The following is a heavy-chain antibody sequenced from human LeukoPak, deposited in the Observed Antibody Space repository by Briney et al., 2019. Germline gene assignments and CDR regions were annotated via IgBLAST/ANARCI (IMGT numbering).Heavy chain of an antibody. CDR1: GGSISSYY. Sequence: PSETLSLTCTVSGGSISSYYWSWIRQPPGKGLEWIGYIYYSGSTNYNPSLKSRVTISVDTSKNQFSLKLSSVTAADTAVYYCARGRKIYYYYYMDVWGKGTTVTVSS. V-gene: IGHV4-59*01. CDR2: IYYSGST. J-gene: IGHJ6*03. CDR3: ARGRKIYYYYYMDV.